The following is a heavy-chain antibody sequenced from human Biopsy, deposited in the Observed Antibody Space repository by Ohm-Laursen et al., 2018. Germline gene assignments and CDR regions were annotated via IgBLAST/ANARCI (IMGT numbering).Heavy chain of an antibody. V-gene: IGHV4-61*01. J-gene: IGHJ4*02. CDR1: GDSLSSGPDN. D-gene: IGHD6-19*01. CDR2: IYSGGNT. CDR3: ARGRRTSGWPYFAN. Sequence: TLSLTCTVSGDSLSSGPDNWSWIRQPPGQGLEYIGFIYSGGNTNYNPSLQNRVTMSVDTSKNQFSLKLSSVNAADTAVYYCARGRRTSGWPYFANWGQGTLVIVSS.